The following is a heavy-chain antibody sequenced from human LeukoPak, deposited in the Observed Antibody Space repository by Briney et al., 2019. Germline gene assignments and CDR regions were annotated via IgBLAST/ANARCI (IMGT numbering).Heavy chain of an antibody. V-gene: IGHV3-9*01. Sequence: PGGSLRLSCAASGFTFDDYAMHWVRQAPGKGLEWVSGISWNSGSIGYADSVKGRFTISRDNAKNSLYLQMNSLRAEDTAVYYCSKEKGLYSGKFDYWGQGTMVTVSS. D-gene: IGHD1-26*01. J-gene: IGHJ4*02. CDR1: GFTFDDYA. CDR3: SKEKGLYSGKFDY. CDR2: ISWNSGSI.